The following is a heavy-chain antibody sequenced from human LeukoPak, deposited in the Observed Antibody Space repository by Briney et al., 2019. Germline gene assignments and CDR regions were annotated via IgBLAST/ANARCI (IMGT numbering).Heavy chain of an antibody. CDR3: ATNGGGDSGYGNFDY. CDR1: GFTFDDYA. D-gene: IGHD5-12*01. Sequence: GRSLRLSCAVSGFTFDDYAMHWVRQVPGKGLEWVSGISWNSDSIVYGDSVKGRFTISRDNAKNSLYLQMNSLRPEDTALYYCATNGGGDSGYGNFDYWGQGNLVNVSS. CDR2: ISWNSDSI. J-gene: IGHJ4*02. V-gene: IGHV3-9*01.